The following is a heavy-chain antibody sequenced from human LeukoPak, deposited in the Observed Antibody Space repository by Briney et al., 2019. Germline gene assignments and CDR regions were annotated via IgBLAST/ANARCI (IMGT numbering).Heavy chain of an antibody. CDR3: AKGRGTAGAPNTWYFDL. CDR1: GFTFSSYS. D-gene: IGHD6-13*01. Sequence: GGSLRLSCAASGFTFSSYSMNWVRQAPGKGLEWVSSISSSSSYIYYADSVKGRFTISRDNAKNSLFLQMNSLRVEDTAVYYCAKGRGTAGAPNTWYFDLWGRGTLITVSS. J-gene: IGHJ2*01. CDR2: ISSSSSYI. V-gene: IGHV3-21*01.